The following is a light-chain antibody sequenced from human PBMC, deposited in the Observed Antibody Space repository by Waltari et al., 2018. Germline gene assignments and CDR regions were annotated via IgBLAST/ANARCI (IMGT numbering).Light chain of an antibody. Sequence: QSALTQPPSASGSPGQSVTISCTGTSSDVGGYNYVSWYQQHPGKVPKLMIYEVSKRPAGVPYRFSGSKSGNTASRTVSGLQAEDEADYYCSSYAGSNNLGVFGGGTKLTVL. CDR2: EVS. J-gene: IGLJ2*01. CDR3: SSYAGSNNLGV. CDR1: SSDVGGYNY. V-gene: IGLV2-8*01.